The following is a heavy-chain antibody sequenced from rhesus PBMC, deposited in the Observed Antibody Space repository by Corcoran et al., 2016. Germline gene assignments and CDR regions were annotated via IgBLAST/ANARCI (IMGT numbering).Heavy chain of an antibody. J-gene: IGHJ4*01. Sequence: QVQLQESGPGLVKPSETLSLTCAVSGGSISSSNWWSWIRQPPGKGLEWIGYNSGSGGSTYYNPSLKSRATISTDASKNQLSLKLSSVTAADTAVYYCARGPGYSGSWNFFDYWGQGVLVTVSS. CDR3: ARGPGYSGSWNFFDY. D-gene: IGHD6-25*01. CDR1: GGSISSSNW. CDR2: NSGSGGST. V-gene: IGHV4-65*01.